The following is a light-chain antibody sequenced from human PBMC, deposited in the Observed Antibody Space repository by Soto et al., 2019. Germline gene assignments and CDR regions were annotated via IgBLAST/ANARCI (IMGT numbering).Light chain of an antibody. CDR2: AVA. J-gene: IGKJ2*03. V-gene: IGKV1-12*01. CDR1: RDPSGY. CDR3: QQGNGFPYS. Sequence: DIRMTQSPSSVSASVGDRVTITCRASRDPSGYLAWYHQKQGKAPKLLIYAVASLQTGVPSRFSGSESGTDFTLTITGLQTEDCATYYCQQGNGFPYSFGQGTTLEIK.